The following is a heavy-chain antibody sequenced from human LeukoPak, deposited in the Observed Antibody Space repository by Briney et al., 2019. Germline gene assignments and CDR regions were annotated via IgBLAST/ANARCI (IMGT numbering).Heavy chain of an antibody. CDR1: GGSISSYY. V-gene: IGHV4-34*01. D-gene: IGHD3-22*01. CDR3: ARGKLCYDS. CDR2: INHSGST. Sequence: SETLSLTCTVSGGSISSYYWSWIRQPPGKGLEWIGEINHSGSTNYNPSLKSRVTISVDTSKNQFSLKLSSVTAADTAVYYCARGKLCYDSWGQGTLVTVSS. J-gene: IGHJ4*02.